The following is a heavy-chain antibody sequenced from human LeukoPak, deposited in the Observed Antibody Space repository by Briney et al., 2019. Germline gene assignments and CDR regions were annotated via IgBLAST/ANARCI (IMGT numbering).Heavy chain of an antibody. J-gene: IGHJ4*02. CDR1: GYTYTGYY. CDR3: ARAEYSSSSTY. V-gene: IGHV1-2*06. CDR2: INPNSGGT. D-gene: IGHD6-6*01. Sequence: ALVKVSCKASGYTYTGYYMHWVRQAPGQALEWMGRINPNSGGTNYAQKFQGRVTMTRDTSISTAYMELSRLRSDDTAVYYCARAEYSSSSTYWGQGTLVTVSS.